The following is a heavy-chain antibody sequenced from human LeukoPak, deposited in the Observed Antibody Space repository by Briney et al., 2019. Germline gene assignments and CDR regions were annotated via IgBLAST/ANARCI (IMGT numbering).Heavy chain of an antibody. V-gene: IGHV4-34*01. D-gene: IGHD2-2*01. Sequence: PSETLSLTCAVYGGSFSGYYWSWIRQPPGKGLEWIGEINHSGSTNYNPSLKSRVTISVDTSKNQFSLKLSSVTAADTAVYYCARGSVVPAARYYYYYYYMDVWGKGTTVTVSS. CDR2: INHSGST. CDR3: ARGSVVPAARYYYYYYYMDV. CDR1: GGSFSGYY. J-gene: IGHJ6*03.